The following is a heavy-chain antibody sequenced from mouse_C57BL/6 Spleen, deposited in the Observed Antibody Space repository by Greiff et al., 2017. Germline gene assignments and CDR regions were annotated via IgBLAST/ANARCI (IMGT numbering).Heavy chain of an antibody. J-gene: IGHJ1*03. V-gene: IGHV1-81*01. CDR1: GYTFTSYG. CDR2: IYPRSGNT. CDR3: ARAHITTVVATRYFDV. Sequence: QVQLQQSGAELARPGASVKLSCKASGYTFTSYGISWVKQRTGQGLEWIGEIYPRSGNTYYNEKFKGKATLTADKSSSTAYMELRSLTSEDSAVYFCARAHITTVVATRYFDVWGTGTTVTVSS. D-gene: IGHD1-1*01.